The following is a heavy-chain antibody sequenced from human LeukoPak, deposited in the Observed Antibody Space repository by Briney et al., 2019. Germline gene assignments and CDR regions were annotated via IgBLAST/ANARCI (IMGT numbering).Heavy chain of an antibody. CDR1: GFSLTTTGVG. J-gene: IGHJ4*02. CDR2: TYWDDDK. CDR3: AHSGGYCTHSTCYDHFDK. Sequence: KESGPTLVKPTHTLTLTCTFSGFSLTTTGVGVGWIRQPPGKALEWLALTYWDDDKRYSQSLKSRLTISRDISRNHVVLTMTNMDPLDTATYYCAHSGGYCTHSTCYDHFDKWGQGTLVTVSS. D-gene: IGHD2-15*01. V-gene: IGHV2-5*02.